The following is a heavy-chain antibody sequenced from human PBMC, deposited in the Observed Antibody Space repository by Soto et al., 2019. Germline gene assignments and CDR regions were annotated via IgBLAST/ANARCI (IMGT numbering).Heavy chain of an antibody. CDR2: IYSGGST. CDR3: AGRVGATNYGMDV. V-gene: IGHV3-53*01. Sequence: PGGSLRLSCAASEFTVSSNYMNWVRQAPGKGLECVSTIYSGGSTYYADSVKGRFTISRDNSKNTLHLQMNNLRAEDTAVYYCAGRVGATNYGMDVWGQGTTVTVSS. CDR1: EFTVSSNY. J-gene: IGHJ6*02. D-gene: IGHD1-26*01.